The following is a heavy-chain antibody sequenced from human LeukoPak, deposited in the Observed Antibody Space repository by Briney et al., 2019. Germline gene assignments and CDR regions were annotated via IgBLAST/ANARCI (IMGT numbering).Heavy chain of an antibody. CDR2: LSGSSGTI. CDR1: GFTFSSHS. CDR3: ARRSEFGVLYYMDI. D-gene: IGHD3-16*01. V-gene: IGHV3-48*01. Sequence: GGSLRLSCVASGFTFSSHSMNWVRQAPGKGLEWVSYLSGSSGTIYYADSVRGRFTISRDNAKNSLYLQMNSLRAEDTAVYYCARRSEFGVLYYMDIWGKGTTVTVSS. J-gene: IGHJ6*03.